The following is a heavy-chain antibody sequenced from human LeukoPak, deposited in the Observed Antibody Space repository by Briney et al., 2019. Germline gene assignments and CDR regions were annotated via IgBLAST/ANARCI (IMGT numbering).Heavy chain of an antibody. V-gene: IGHV4-34*01. D-gene: IGHD5-18*01. J-gene: IGHJ6*03. CDR3: AGLRGYSYGFGTYYYYYMDV. CDR2: INHSGST. Sequence: SETLSLTCAVYGGSFSGYYWSWIRQPPGKGLEWIGEINHSGSTNYNPSLRSGVTISVDTSKNQFSLKLSSVTAADTAVYYCAGLRGYSYGFGTYYYYYMDVWGKGTTVTVSS. CDR1: GGSFSGYY.